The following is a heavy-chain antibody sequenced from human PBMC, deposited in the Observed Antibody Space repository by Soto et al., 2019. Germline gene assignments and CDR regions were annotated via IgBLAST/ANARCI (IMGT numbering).Heavy chain of an antibody. CDR2: ISGDSGSS. CDR3: TKRRSARPGFDAFDP. Sequence: GGSLRLSCAASGFTVSSNYMSWVRQAPGKGLEWVAGISGDSGSSGYADSVRGRFTVSRDNAKDSLFLQMSSLSPEDTALYYCTKRRSARPGFDAFDPWGQGTMVTVSS. CDR1: GFTVSSNY. J-gene: IGHJ3*01. V-gene: IGHV3-9*01.